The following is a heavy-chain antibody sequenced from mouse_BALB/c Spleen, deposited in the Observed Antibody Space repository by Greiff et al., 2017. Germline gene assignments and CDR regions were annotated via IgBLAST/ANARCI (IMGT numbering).Heavy chain of an antibody. CDR2: INPSNGGT. CDR3: TRRYHAMDY. Sequence: QVQLKESGAELVKPGASVKLSCKASGYTFTSYYMYWVKQRPGQGLEWIGEINPSNGGTNFNEKFKSKATLTVDKSSSTAYMQLSSLTSEDSAVYYCTRRYHAMDYWGQGTTLTVSS. D-gene: IGHD2-14*01. V-gene: IGHV1S81*02. CDR1: GYTFTSYY. J-gene: IGHJ2*01.